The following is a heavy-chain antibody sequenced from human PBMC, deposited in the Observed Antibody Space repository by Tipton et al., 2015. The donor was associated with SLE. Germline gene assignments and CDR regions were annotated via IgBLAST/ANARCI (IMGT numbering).Heavy chain of an antibody. Sequence: GLVKPSQTLSLTCGISGDIVSSNSAGWNWLRQSPSRGLEYLGRTYYRSKWYSDYTLSVKSRITINPDASKNQFSLQLNSVTPEDTAVYYCARGVRHFDLWGRGTLVTVSS. CDR2: TYYRSKWYS. V-gene: IGHV6-1*01. CDR3: ARGVRHFDL. J-gene: IGHJ2*01. CDR1: GDIVSSNSAG.